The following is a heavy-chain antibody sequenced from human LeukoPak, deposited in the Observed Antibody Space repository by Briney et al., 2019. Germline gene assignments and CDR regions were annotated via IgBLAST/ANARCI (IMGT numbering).Heavy chain of an antibody. J-gene: IGHJ3*02. D-gene: IGHD6-13*01. CDR1: GGTFSSYA. Sequence: GASVKVSCKASGGTFSSYAISWVRQAPGQGLEWMGGIIPIFGTANYAQKFRGRVTITADKSTSTAYMELSSLRSEDTAVYYCARDRQRIAAALDAFDIWGQGTMVTVSS. CDR2: IIPIFGTA. V-gene: IGHV1-69*06. CDR3: ARDRQRIAAALDAFDI.